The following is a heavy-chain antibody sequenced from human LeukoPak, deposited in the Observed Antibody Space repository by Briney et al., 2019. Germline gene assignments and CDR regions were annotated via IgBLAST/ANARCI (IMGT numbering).Heavy chain of an antibody. CDR3: ARRGEKYCSSPNCLNWFDP. CDR1: GGIFSSFA. D-gene: IGHD2-2*01. Sequence: ASVKVSCKASGGIFSSFAISWVRQAPGQGFEWMGGIIPVFGTAQYAQKFQGRVTISADESTSTAYMELNSLRSDDTAVYYCARRGEKYCSSPNCLNWFDPWGQGTLVTVSS. V-gene: IGHV1-69*01. J-gene: IGHJ5*02. CDR2: IIPVFGTA.